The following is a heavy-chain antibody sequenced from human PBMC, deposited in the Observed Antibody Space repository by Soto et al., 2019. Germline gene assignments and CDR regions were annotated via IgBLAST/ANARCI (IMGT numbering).Heavy chain of an antibody. CDR1: GYTFSTYY. J-gene: IGHJ4*02. D-gene: IGHD4-4*01. CDR2: INPSGGST. V-gene: IGHV1-46*01. CDR3: ARYDYNGYYFDY. Sequence: EAADTVSCKASGYTFSTYYMHWVRQAPGQGYEWMGIINPSGGSTTYAQKFQGRVTMTRDTSTTTVYMELSSLRSEDTAVYYCARYDYNGYYFDYWGQGTLVTASS.